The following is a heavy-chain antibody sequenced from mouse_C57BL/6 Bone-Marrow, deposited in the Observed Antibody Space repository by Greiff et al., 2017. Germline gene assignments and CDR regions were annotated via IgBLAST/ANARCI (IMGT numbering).Heavy chain of an antibody. J-gene: IGHJ3*01. CDR3: ASSPLNWEWFAY. D-gene: IGHD4-1*01. CDR1: GFTFSDYG. Sequence: EVMLVESGGGLVKPGGSLTLSCAASGFTFSDYGMHWVRQAPEKGLEWVAYISSGSSTIYYADTVKGRFTISRDNAKNTLFLQMTSVRSADTAMYDCASSPLNWEWFAYWGQGTLVTVSA. V-gene: IGHV5-17*01. CDR2: ISSGSSTI.